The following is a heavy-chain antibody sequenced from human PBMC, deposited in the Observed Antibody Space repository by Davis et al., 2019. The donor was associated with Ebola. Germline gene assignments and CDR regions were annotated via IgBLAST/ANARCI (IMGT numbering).Heavy chain of an antibody. CDR2: IGAGVDIT. CDR3: AKLRLESYDFWGAYIDV. D-gene: IGHD3-3*01. Sequence: GESLKISCAASGFTFNNYAMTWVRQPPGKGLEWVSGIGAGVDITYYADPVKGRFTVSRDNSMNTLYLQMNSLRAEDTAIYYCAKLRLESYDFWGAYIDVWGKGTTVAVSS. V-gene: IGHV3-23*01. CDR1: GFTFNNYA. J-gene: IGHJ6*03.